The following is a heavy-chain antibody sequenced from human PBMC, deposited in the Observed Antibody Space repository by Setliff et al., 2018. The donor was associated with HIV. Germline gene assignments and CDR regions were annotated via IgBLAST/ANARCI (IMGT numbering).Heavy chain of an antibody. J-gene: IGHJ4*02. CDR3: ARDRGTRYGSGKDFDS. V-gene: IGHV4-39*07. CDR1: GDSTTSSSSY. D-gene: IGHD3-10*01. CDR2: IYYSGSA. Sequence: SETLSLTCTVSGDSTTSSSSYWGWIRQPPGKGLEGIGNIYYSGSAYYNPSLRSRVTLSVDTSKNHFSLKLNSVTAADTAVYHCARDRGTRYGSGKDFDSWGQGILVTVSS.